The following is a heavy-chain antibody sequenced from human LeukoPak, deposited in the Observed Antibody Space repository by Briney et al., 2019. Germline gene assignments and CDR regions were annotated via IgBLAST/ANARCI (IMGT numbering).Heavy chain of an antibody. D-gene: IGHD5-18*01. Sequence: GASVKVSCKASGGTFSSYAISWVRQAPGQGLEWIGGIIPIFGTANYAQKFQGRVTITADESTSTAYMELGSLRSEDTAVYYCARGYSYGHKGRYYFDYWGQGTLVTVSS. CDR2: IIPIFGTA. CDR1: GGTFSSYA. J-gene: IGHJ4*02. CDR3: ARGYSYGHKGRYYFDY. V-gene: IGHV1-69*13.